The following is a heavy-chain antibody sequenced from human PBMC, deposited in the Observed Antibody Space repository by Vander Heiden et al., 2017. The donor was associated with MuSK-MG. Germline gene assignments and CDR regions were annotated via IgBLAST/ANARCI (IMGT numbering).Heavy chain of an antibody. J-gene: IGHJ3*02. Sequence: HVQRQESGPGLVKPAETLSLTCAVSGYSISSGYSRGWVREAPGQGLAWIGSIYHSGSTHYNPSLKSRATISGVTSKNQFSLNLCSVTAADTAVYYCARGRSARINCDFWSGYHSHDAFDIWGQGTMVTVSS. CDR2: IYHSGST. CDR1: GYSISSGYS. D-gene: IGHD3-3*01. V-gene: IGHV4-38-2*01. CDR3: ARGRSARINCDFWSGYHSHDAFDI.